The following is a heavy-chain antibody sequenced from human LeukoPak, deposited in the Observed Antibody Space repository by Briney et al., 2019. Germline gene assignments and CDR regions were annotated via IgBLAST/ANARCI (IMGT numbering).Heavy chain of an antibody. V-gene: IGHV4-28*03. Sequence: SDTLSLTCAVSGYSISSSNWWGWIRQPPGKGLEWIGYIYYSGSTNYNPSLKSRVTISVDTSKNQFSLKLSSVTAADTAVYYCARAGIAAAGTDYWGQGTLVTVSS. CDR1: GYSISSSNW. CDR3: ARAGIAAAGTDY. D-gene: IGHD6-13*01. CDR2: IYYSGST. J-gene: IGHJ4*02.